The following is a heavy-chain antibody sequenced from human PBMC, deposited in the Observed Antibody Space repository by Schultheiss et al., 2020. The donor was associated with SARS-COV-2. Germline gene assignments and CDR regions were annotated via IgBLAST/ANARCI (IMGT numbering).Heavy chain of an antibody. CDR1: GFTFSSYG. V-gene: IGHV3-33*01. CDR2: IWYDGSNK. J-gene: IGHJ6*02. CDR3: ARVEVGGYYGMDV. D-gene: IGHD1-26*01. Sequence: GGSLRLSCAASGFTFSSYGMHWVRQAPGKGLEWVAVIWYDGSNKYYADSVKGRFTISRDNAKNSLYLQMNSLRAEDTAVYYCARVEVGGYYGMDVWGQGTTVTVSS.